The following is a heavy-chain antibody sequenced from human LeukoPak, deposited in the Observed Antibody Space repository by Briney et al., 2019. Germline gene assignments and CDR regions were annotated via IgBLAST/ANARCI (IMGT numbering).Heavy chain of an antibody. Sequence: SETLSLTCTVSGGPISSYYWSWIRQPPGKGLEWIGYIHDSGDTSYNPSLKSRVTISVDTSKNHFSLKLSSVTAADTAVYYCARYWDDSSGRLFDYWGQGTLVSVSS. CDR2: IHDSGDT. D-gene: IGHD3-22*01. V-gene: IGHV4-59*01. CDR3: ARYWDDSSGRLFDY. J-gene: IGHJ4*02. CDR1: GGPISSYY.